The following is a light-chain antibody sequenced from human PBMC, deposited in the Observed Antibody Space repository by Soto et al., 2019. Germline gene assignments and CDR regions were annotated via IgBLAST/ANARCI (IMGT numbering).Light chain of an antibody. V-gene: IGKV3-15*01. CDR3: QQYNNWPPT. J-gene: IGKJ1*01. CDR2: GIS. CDR1: HSVRSN. Sequence: IVMTQSPATLSVSTGERARLSCRASHSVRSNLAWYQQKPGQAPSLLIYGISTRATGIPMRLSGSGSGTEFTLTISSRQSEDFAVYDYQQYNNWPPTFGQGTKVDIK.